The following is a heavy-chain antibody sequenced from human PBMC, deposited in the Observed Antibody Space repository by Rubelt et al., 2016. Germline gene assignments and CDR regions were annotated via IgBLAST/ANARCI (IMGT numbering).Heavy chain of an antibody. CDR2: INHSGGP. CDR1: GGSFSGYY. D-gene: IGHD6-13*01. CDR3: ARRAGYSSSPDNS. V-gene: IGHV4-34*01. Sequence: QVQLQQWGAGLLKPSETLSLTCAVYGGSFSGYYWSWIRQPPGKGLEWIGEINHSGGPDSNPSLSSRVTISVEPAKNPLSRKLGSVTAADTAVYYCARRAGYSSSPDNSWGQGTLVTVSS. J-gene: IGHJ4*02.